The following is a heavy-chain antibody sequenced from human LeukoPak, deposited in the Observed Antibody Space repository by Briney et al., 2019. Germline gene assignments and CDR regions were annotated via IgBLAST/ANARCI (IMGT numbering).Heavy chain of an antibody. CDR2: LRFDGSEQ. CDR3: AKDLSGSVISS. CDR1: GLTLSRYG. Sequence: GGSLRLSCSGSGLTLSRYGMSWIRQAPGDKLEWVAFLRFDGSEQYYADSVKGRFTIFRDDSTNTLYLKMDSLRTEDTAVYYCAKDLSGSVISSWGQGTMVTVSS. V-gene: IGHV3-30*02. J-gene: IGHJ5*02. D-gene: IGHD3-9*01.